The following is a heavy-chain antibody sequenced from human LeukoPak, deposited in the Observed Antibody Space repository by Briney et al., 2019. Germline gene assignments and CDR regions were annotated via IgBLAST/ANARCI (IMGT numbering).Heavy chain of an antibody. CDR2: IYYSGST. CDR1: GGSISSSSYY. V-gene: IGHV4-61*01. Sequence: SETLSLTCTVSGGSISSSSYYWGWIRQPPGKGLEWIGYIYYSGSTNYNPSLKSRVTISVDTSKNQFSLKLSSVTAADTAVYYCARDGAAGLYYYYYGMDVWGQGTTVTVSS. CDR3: ARDGAAGLYYYYYGMDV. D-gene: IGHD6-13*01. J-gene: IGHJ6*02.